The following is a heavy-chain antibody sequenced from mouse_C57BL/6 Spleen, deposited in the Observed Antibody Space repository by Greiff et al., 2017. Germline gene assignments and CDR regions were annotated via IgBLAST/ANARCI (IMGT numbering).Heavy chain of an antibody. CDR3: ARRREDAMDY. V-gene: IGHV1-69*01. J-gene: IGHJ4*01. Sequence: VQLQQPGAELVMPGASVKLSCKASGYTFTSYWMHWVKQRPGQGLEWIGEIDPSDSYTNYNQKFKGKSTLTVDKSSSTAYMQLSSLTSEDSAVYYCARRREDAMDYWGQGTSVTVSS. CDR1: GYTFTSYW. CDR2: IDPSDSYT.